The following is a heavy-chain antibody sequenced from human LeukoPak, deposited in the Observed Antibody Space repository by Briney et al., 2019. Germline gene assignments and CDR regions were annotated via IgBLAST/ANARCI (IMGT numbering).Heavy chain of an antibody. D-gene: IGHD6-13*01. CDR2: ISYDESNK. V-gene: IGHV3-30-3*01. Sequence: GALRLSCAASGFTFSSYAMPWVGRAPGRGLDWVAVISYDESNKYYADSVKGRFTISRDDSKNTLYLQMNSLRAEDTAVYYCARDKIAAAGLKLPDYWGQGTLVTVSS. J-gene: IGHJ4*02. CDR1: GFTFSSYA. CDR3: ARDKIAAAGLKLPDY.